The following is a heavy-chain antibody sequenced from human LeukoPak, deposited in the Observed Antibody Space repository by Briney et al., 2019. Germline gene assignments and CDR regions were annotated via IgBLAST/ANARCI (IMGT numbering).Heavy chain of an antibody. CDR2: IKIKTHGGTT. Sequence: TGGSLRLSCAASGFTFSNAWMTWVRQAPGKGLVWVGRIKIKTHGGTTDYAAPVKGRFTISRDDSKNSLFLQMSGLKTEDTAVYYCTSVSAGLVEYWCQGTLVTVSS. J-gene: IGHJ4*02. CDR3: TSVSAGLVEY. D-gene: IGHD2/OR15-2a*01. V-gene: IGHV3-15*01. CDR1: GFTFSNAW.